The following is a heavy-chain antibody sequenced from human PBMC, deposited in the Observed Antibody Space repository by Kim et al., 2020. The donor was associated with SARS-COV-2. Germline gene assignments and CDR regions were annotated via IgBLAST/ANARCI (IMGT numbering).Heavy chain of an antibody. CDR2: IYTSGST. Sequence: SETLSLTCTVSGGSISSYYWSWIRQPAGKGLEWIGRIYTSGSTNYNPSLKSRVTMSVDTSKNQFSLKLSSVTAADTAVYYCARDRPRLGYCSGGSCHRFDYWGQGTLVTVSS. CDR3: ARDRPRLGYCSGGSCHRFDY. V-gene: IGHV4-4*07. D-gene: IGHD2-15*01. J-gene: IGHJ4*02. CDR1: GGSISSYY.